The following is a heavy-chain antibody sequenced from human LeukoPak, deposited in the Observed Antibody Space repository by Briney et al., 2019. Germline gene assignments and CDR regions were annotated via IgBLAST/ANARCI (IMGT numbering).Heavy chain of an antibody. CDR2: MNQDGSEK. J-gene: IGHJ4*02. Sequence: GGSLRLSCAASGFIIARDSTNWVRRAPGKGLEWVANMNQDGSEKYHVDSVKDRFTISRDNAKNSLYLQMNSLRAEDTAVYYCARSDSSSWYSLHDYWGQGTLVTVSS. V-gene: IGHV3-7*01. CDR1: GFIIARDS. CDR3: ARSDSSSWYSLHDY. D-gene: IGHD6-13*01.